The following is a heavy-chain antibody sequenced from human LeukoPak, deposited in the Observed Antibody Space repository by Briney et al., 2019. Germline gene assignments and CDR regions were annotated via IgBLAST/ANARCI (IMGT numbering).Heavy chain of an antibody. CDR1: GFTFSSYW. J-gene: IGHJ4*02. CDR3: AKDCSSTSCYDY. CDR2: INTDGSST. Sequence: GGSLRLSCAASGFTFSSYWMHWVRQAPGKGLVWVSRINTDGSSTSYADSVKGRFTISRDNAKNTLYLQMNSLRAEDTAVYYCAKDCSSTSCYDYWGQGTLVTVSS. V-gene: IGHV3-74*01. D-gene: IGHD2-2*01.